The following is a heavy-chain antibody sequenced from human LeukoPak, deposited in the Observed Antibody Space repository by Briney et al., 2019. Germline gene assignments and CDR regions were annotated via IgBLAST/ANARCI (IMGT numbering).Heavy chain of an antibody. Sequence: PGGSLRLSCAASGFTFSSYWMSWVRQAPGKGLEWVANIKQDGSGKYYADSVKGRFTISRDNSKNTLYLQMNSLRAEDTAVYYCAKDWTPDFWSGQPSGVFEIWGQGTMVTVPS. V-gene: IGHV3-7*01. CDR2: IKQDGSGK. CDR1: GFTFSSYW. CDR3: AKDWTPDFWSGQPSGVFEI. J-gene: IGHJ3*02. D-gene: IGHD3-3*01.